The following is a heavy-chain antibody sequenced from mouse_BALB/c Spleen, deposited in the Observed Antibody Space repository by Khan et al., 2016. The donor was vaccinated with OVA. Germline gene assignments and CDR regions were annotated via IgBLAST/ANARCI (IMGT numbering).Heavy chain of an antibody. D-gene: IGHD6-2*01. J-gene: IGHJ4*01. V-gene: IGHV1-7*01. CDR1: GYTFTSYW. Sequence: VQLQESGAELAKPGASVKMSCKASGYTFTSYWMHWVKQRPGQGLEWIGYINPSTGYTEYNQKFKDKATLTADKSSSPAYMQLSSLTSEDSAVYYCARPLSHYYAMDYWGQGTSVTVSS. CDR2: INPSTGYT. CDR3: ARPLSHYYAMDY.